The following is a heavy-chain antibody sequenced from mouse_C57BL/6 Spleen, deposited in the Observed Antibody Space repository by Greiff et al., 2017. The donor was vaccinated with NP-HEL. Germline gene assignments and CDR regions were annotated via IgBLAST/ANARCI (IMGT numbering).Heavy chain of an antibody. CDR2: IDPNRGGT. Sequence: QVQLQQPGAELVKPGASVKLSCKASGYTFTSYWMHWVKQRPGRGLEWIGRIDPNRGGTKYNEKFKSKATVTVDKPSSTAYMPLSSLTSKDSAVYYCATYGSGFAALFDDWGQGTTLTVSS. CDR3: ATYGSGFAALFDD. CDR1: GYTFTSYW. D-gene: IGHD1-1*01. V-gene: IGHV1-72*01. J-gene: IGHJ2*01.